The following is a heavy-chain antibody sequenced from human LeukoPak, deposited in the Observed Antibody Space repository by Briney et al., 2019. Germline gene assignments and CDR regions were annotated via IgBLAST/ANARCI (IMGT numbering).Heavy chain of an antibody. D-gene: IGHD3-22*01. J-gene: IGHJ4*02. CDR2: IDKIGVGT. V-gene: IGHV3-23*01. CDR1: GFTFSSFA. CDR3: TTDDYYDSGAYYPGFDY. Sequence: PGGTLRLSCAASGFTFSSFAMSWIRQAPGKGLEWVSSIDKIGVGTYYADSVRGRFTISRDNSKNTLFLQMNSLRAEDTAVYYCTTDDYYDSGAYYPGFDYWGQGTLVTVSS.